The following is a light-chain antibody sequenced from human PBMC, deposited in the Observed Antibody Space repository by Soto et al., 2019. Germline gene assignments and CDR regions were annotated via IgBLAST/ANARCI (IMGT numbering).Light chain of an antibody. CDR1: QSLLRSDGKSS. Sequence: DIVMTQTPLSLSVSPGQPASISCKSSQSLLRSDGKSSLYWYLQKPGQSPQLLIYGASTRLSGVPDRFSGSGSGSDFTLKISRVEAEDVGFYYCMQRIQLPETFGQGTKLEIK. V-gene: IGKV2D-29*02. CDR3: MQRIQLPET. J-gene: IGKJ2*01. CDR2: GAS.